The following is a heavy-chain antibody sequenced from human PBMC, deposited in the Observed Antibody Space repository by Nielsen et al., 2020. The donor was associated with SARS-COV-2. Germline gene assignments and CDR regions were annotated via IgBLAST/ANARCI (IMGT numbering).Heavy chain of an antibody. J-gene: IGHJ5*02. D-gene: IGHD2-2*01. Sequence: GESLKISCKASGYTFTSYYITWVRQVPGKGLEWMGIIYPGDSHTRYSPSFQGQVTISADKSISTAYLQWSSLKASDTAMYYCARATYCSSMNCYVGFDPWGQGTLVTVSS. CDR2: IYPGDSHT. CDR3: ARATYCSSMNCYVGFDP. CDR1: GYTFTSYY. V-gene: IGHV5-51*01.